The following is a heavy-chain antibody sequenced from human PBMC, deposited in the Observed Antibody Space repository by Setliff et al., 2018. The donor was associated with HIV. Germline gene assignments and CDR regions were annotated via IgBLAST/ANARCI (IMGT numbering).Heavy chain of an antibody. D-gene: IGHD3-16*01. CDR1: GGSIRTGAYY. V-gene: IGHV4-39*07. CDR2: IYYDGRT. J-gene: IGHJ5*01. Sequence: SETLSLTCTVSGGSIRTGAYYWGWIRQPPGKGLEWIGSIYYDGRTFYKPSLKSRLTISVDTSKNQFSLSLNSVTAADTAVYFCARGGTVSADFDSWGQGTLVTVSS. CDR3: ARGGTVSADFDS.